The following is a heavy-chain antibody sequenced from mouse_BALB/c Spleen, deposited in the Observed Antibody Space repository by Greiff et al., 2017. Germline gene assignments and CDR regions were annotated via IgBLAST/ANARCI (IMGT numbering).Heavy chain of an antibody. Sequence: EVKVVESGGGLVKPGGSLKLSCAASGFTFSSYAMSWVRQTPEKRLEWVASISSGGSTYYPDSVKGRFTISRDNARNILYLQMSSLRSEDTAMYYCAYYDGSSYRWYFDVWGAGTTVTVSS. CDR2: ISSGGST. CDR3: AYYDGSSYRWYFDV. D-gene: IGHD1-1*01. CDR1: GFTFSSYA. V-gene: IGHV5-6-5*01. J-gene: IGHJ1*01.